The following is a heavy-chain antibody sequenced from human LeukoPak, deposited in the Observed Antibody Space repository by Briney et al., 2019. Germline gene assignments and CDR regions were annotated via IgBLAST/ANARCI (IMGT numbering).Heavy chain of an antibody. Sequence: ASVKVSRKASGFTFTDYYMHWVRQAPGQGPEWMGRINPVSGGTDFAQKFQGRVTFSRDLSITTVYMDLRRLRFDDTAVYYCARDRSRVLDYWGQGTVVTVSS. D-gene: IGHD3-3*01. CDR3: ARDRSRVLDY. J-gene: IGHJ4*02. CDR2: INPVSGGT. V-gene: IGHV1-2*06. CDR1: GFTFTDYY.